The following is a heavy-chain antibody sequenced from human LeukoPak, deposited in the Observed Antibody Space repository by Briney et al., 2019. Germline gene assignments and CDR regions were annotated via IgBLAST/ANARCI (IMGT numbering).Heavy chain of an antibody. CDR1: GYTFTGYY. D-gene: IGHD3-16*01. CDR3: ARDWVFDY. Sequence: ASVKVSCKASGYTFTGYYIQWVRQAPGQGLEWVGWINPNSGGTNYAQNFQGRVTVTTDPSITTAYMELSRLTYDDTAVYYCARDWVFDYWGQGTLVTVSS. CDR2: INPNSGGT. J-gene: IGHJ4*02. V-gene: IGHV1-2*02.